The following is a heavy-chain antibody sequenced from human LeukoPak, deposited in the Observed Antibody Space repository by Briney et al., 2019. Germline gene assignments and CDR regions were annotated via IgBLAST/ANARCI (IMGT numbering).Heavy chain of an antibody. Sequence: EASVKVSCKASGYTFTSYAMHWVRQAPGQRLEWMGWINAGNGNTKYSQKFQGRVTITRDTSASTAYMELSSLRSEDTAVYYCASYYYDSSGYYYLSYWGQGTLVTVSS. J-gene: IGHJ4*02. V-gene: IGHV1-3*01. D-gene: IGHD3-22*01. CDR3: ASYYYDSSGYYYLSY. CDR2: INAGNGNT. CDR1: GYTFTSYA.